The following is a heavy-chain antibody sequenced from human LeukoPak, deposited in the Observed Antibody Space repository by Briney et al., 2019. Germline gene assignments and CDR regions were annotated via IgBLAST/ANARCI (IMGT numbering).Heavy chain of an antibody. D-gene: IGHD3-16*01. Sequence: GQSLKISCKASGYKPTTYWIGSVRQMAGKPLEWLGIFYPGDSYPKYSPTFQGQVNSSADSSIRTAYLQWGSLQASATAMLYLAGGSGIYPQFGFWGQGSLLTVSS. V-gene: IGHV5-51*01. J-gene: IGHJ4*02. CDR1: GYKPTTYW. CDR3: AGGSGIYPQFGF. CDR2: FYPGDSYP.